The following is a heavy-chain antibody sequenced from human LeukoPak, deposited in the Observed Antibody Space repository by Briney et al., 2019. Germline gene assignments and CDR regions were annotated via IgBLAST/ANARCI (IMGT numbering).Heavy chain of an antibody. Sequence: SETLSLTCNVSGDSLTSNFWSWIRQTPGKGLEWIGYVFHSGTTNYSPSLKSRVTISLDTSKKQIDLRLASVTAADTALYYCARRMATVTDAFDIWGRGTMVSVSS. J-gene: IGHJ3*02. CDR2: VFHSGTT. V-gene: IGHV4-59*08. D-gene: IGHD5-24*01. CDR3: ARRMATVTDAFDI. CDR1: GDSLTSNF.